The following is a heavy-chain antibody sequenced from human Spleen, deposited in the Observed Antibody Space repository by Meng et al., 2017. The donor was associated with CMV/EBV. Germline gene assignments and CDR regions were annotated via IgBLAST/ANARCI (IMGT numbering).Heavy chain of an antibody. CDR1: GFTFRNYG. J-gene: IGHJ4*02. V-gene: IGHV3-30*02. D-gene: IGHD2-2*01. Sequence: GESLKISCAASGFTFRNYGMHWVRQAPGKGLEWVAYIRNDGSYKYHADSVRGRFSISRDNSKNTLYVQMNSLRAEDTAVYYCARENQLAERDYWGQGTLVTVSS. CDR2: IRNDGSYK. CDR3: ARENQLAERDY.